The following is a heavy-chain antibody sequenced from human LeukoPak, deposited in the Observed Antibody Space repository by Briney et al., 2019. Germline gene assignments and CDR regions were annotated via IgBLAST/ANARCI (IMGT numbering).Heavy chain of an antibody. CDR1: GFTFSSYE. D-gene: IGHD4-17*01. J-gene: IGHJ6*03. CDR2: ISSSGSTI. CDR3: AREAGDRYYYYYYMDV. V-gene: IGHV3-48*03. Sequence: GGSLRLSCAASGFTFSSYEMNWVRQAPGKGLGGVSYISSSGSTIYYADSVKGRFTISRDNAKNSLYLQMNSLKTEDTAVYYCAREAGDRYYYYYYMDVWGKGTTVTVSS.